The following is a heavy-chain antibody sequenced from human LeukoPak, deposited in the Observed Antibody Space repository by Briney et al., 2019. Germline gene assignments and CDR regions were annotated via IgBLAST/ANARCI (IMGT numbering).Heavy chain of an antibody. D-gene: IGHD2-8*01. CDR3: AKVMLGRNGAFDI. J-gene: IGHJ3*02. V-gene: IGHV3-9*01. CDR2: ISWNSGSI. Sequence: PGGSLRLSCAASGFTFDDYAMHWVRQAPGKGLEWVSGISWNSGSIGYADSVKGRFTISRDNAKNPLYLQMNSLRAEDTALYYCAKVMLGRNGAFDIWGQGTMVTVSS. CDR1: GFTFDDYA.